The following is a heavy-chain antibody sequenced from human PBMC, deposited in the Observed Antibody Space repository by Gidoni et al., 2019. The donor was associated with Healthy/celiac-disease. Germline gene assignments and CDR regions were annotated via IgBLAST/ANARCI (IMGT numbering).Heavy chain of an antibody. Sequence: QVQLVESGGGVVQPGRSLRLSCAASGFTFSSYAMHWVRQAPGKGLEWVAVISYDGSNKYYADSVKGRFTISRDNSKNTLYLQMNSLRAEDTAVYYCASSGVVIRAYFDYWGQGTLVTVSS. V-gene: IGHV3-30-3*01. CDR2: ISYDGSNK. CDR1: GFTFSSYA. CDR3: ASSGVVIRAYFDY. D-gene: IGHD3-3*01. J-gene: IGHJ4*02.